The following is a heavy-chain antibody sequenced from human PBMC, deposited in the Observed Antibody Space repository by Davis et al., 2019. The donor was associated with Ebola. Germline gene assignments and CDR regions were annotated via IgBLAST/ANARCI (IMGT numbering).Heavy chain of an antibody. V-gene: IGHV3-23*01. CDR2: ISGSGRST. Sequence: PGGSLRLSCAASGFTFSNYAMSWARQAPGKGLEWVSAISGSGRSTYYADSVKGRFTISRDNSKNILFLQMQSLRAEDTAIYYCARSSAATIGFDPWGQGTPVTVSS. CDR1: GFTFSNYA. D-gene: IGHD2-2*01. CDR3: ARSSAATIGFDP. J-gene: IGHJ5*02.